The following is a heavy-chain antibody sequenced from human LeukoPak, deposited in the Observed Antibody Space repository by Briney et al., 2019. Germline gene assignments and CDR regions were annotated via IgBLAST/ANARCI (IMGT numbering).Heavy chain of an antibody. J-gene: IGHJ4*02. Sequence: GGSLRLSCAASGFTVSSNYMTWVRQAPGRGLEWVSVIYSGGSTYYADSVKGRFTIPRDNSKNTLYLQMNSLRTEDTAVYYRARSIAVGGNFDYWGQGTLVTVSS. CDR2: IYSGGST. CDR1: GFTVSSNY. CDR3: ARSIAVGGNFDY. V-gene: IGHV3-53*01. D-gene: IGHD6-13*01.